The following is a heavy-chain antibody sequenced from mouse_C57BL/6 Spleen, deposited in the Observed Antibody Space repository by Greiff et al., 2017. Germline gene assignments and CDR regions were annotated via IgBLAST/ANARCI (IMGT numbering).Heavy chain of an antibody. J-gene: IGHJ3*01. CDR1: GYTFTSYG. D-gene: IGHD2-2*01. Sequence: QVQLQQSGAELARPGASVKLSCKASGYTFTSYGISWVKQRPGQGLEWIGAIYPRSGNTYYNEKFKGKATLTADKSSSTAYMELRSLTSEDSAVYFGAGGGIYYGYDEGFAYWGQGTLVTVSA. CDR3: AGGGIYYGYDEGFAY. V-gene: IGHV1-81*01. CDR2: IYPRSGNT.